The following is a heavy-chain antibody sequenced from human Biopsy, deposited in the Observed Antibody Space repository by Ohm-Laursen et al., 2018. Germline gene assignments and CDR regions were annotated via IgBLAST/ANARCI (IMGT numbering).Heavy chain of an antibody. CDR2: IVPLFETT. V-gene: IGHV1-69*06. Sequence: SVKVSCKASGYNFDIYPLFWVRQAPGQGFEWMGGIVPLFETTDSAQKFQGRVTITADRSTTTAYIGLSGLTSEDTAIYYCAKAGQTSGEYVVPRHFDSWGQGTRVTVSS. J-gene: IGHJ4*02. D-gene: IGHD2-15*01. CDR1: GYNFDIYP. CDR3: AKAGQTSGEYVVPRHFDS.